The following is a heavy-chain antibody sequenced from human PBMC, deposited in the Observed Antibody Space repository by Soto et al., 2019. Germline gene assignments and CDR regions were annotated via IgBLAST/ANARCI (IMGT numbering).Heavy chain of an antibody. CDR3: ARDERGYCSSTSCYIDHNWFDP. CDR1: GFTFSSYG. V-gene: IGHV3-33*01. CDR2: IWYDGSNK. Sequence: PGGSLRLSCAASGFTFSSYGMHWVRQAPGKWLEWVAVIWYDGSNKYYADSVKGRFTISRDNSKNTLYLQMNSLRAEDTAVYYCARDERGYCSSTSCYIDHNWFDPWGQGXLVTVSS. D-gene: IGHD2-2*02. J-gene: IGHJ5*02.